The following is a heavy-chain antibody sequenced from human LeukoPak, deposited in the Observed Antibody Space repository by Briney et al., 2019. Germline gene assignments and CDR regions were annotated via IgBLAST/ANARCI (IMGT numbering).Heavy chain of an antibody. CDR2: INHSGST. CDR3: ARGDTIFGVVTKFDY. D-gene: IGHD3-3*01. CDR1: GYSISSGYY. V-gene: IGHV4-38-2*02. Sequence: PSETLSLTCTVSGYSISSGYYWGWIRQPPGKGLEWIGEINHSGSTNYNPSLKSRVTISVDTSKNQFSLKLSSVTAADTAVYYCARGDTIFGVVTKFDYWGQGTLVTVSS. J-gene: IGHJ4*02.